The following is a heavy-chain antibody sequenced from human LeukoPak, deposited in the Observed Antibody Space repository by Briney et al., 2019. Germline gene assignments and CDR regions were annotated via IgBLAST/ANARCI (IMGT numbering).Heavy chain of an antibody. V-gene: IGHV3-33*01. D-gene: IGHD5-24*01. J-gene: IGHJ4*02. Sequence: GRSPRLSCAASGFTFSSYDMHWVRQAPGKGPEWVAIIRYDGSNENYADSVKGRFTISRDNSKKTLYLQMNSLRAEDTAVYYCARSRYNLDYWGQGTLVTVSS. CDR3: ARSRYNLDY. CDR2: IRYDGSNE. CDR1: GFTFSSYD.